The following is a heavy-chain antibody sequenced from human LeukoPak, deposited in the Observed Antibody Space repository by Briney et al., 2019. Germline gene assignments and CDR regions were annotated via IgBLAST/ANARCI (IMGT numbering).Heavy chain of an antibody. CDR3: AKWARYCTNGVCYYFDY. CDR1: GFTFNSFP. J-gene: IGHJ4*02. V-gene: IGHV3-23*01. Sequence: AGSLRFSCAASGFTFNSFPMSWVRQAPGKGLEWVSVTSGGGVSTYYADSVKGRFTISRDKSKTTLYLQMNSLRAEDTAVYYCAKWARYCTNGVCYYFDYWGQGTLVTVSS. CDR2: TSGGGVST. D-gene: IGHD2-8*01.